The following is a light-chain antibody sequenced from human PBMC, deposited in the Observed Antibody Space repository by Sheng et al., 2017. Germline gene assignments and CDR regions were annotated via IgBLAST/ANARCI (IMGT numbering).Light chain of an antibody. CDR3: QQYYNYPPLT. CDR2: AAS. V-gene: IGKV1-8*01. Sequence: AIRMTQSPPSLSASTGDRVTITCRASQDISTYLAWYQHKPGKAPKLLIYAASTLQSGVPSRFIGGGSGTDFTLTINSLQSEDFATYYCQQYYNYPPLTFGGGTKVEIK. CDR1: QDISTY. J-gene: IGKJ4*01.